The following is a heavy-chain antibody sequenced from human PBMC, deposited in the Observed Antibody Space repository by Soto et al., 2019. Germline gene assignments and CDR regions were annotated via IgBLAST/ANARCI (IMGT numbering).Heavy chain of an antibody. V-gene: IGHV4-61*01. J-gene: IGHJ4*02. CDR2: IYYSGST. D-gene: IGHD3-3*01. CDR3: ARGVGVVTFFDY. Sequence: QVQLQESGPGLVKPSETLSLTCTVSGGSVSSGNYYWSWIRQPPGKGLEWIGYIYYSGSTNFNPSLKSRVTISVDTSKNQFSLKLSSVTAADTAVYSCARGVGVVTFFDYWGQGTLVTVSS. CDR1: GGSVSSGNYY.